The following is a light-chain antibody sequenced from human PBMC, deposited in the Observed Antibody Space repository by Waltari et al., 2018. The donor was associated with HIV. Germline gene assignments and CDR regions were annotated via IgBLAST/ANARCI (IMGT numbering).Light chain of an antibody. J-gene: IGLJ1*01. V-gene: IGLV2-11*01. CDR1: SAALDGCTF. CDR3: CAFGGSYSYV. Sequence: QSALPQHRSVSGSPGQSVTLSCTGSSAALDGCTFVSWYQHYPGEATIVVIYALTKRPSGVPDRFSGSRSGNPASLTISGLQAEDEADYFGCAFGGSYSYVFGTGTKVTVL. CDR2: ALT.